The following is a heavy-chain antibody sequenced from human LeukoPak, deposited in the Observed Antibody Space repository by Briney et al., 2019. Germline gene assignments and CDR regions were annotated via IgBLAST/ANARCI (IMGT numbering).Heavy chain of an antibody. J-gene: IGHJ4*02. D-gene: IGHD6-19*01. CDR1: GFTFSSYA. V-gene: IGHV3-23*01. CDR3: AKVRSSGWYYFDY. CDR2: ISGSGGST. Sequence: GVLRLSCAASGFTFSSYAMSWVRQAPGKGLEWVSAISGSGGSTYCADSVKGRFTISRDNSKNTLYLQMNSLRAEDTAVYYCAKVRSSGWYYFDYWGQGTLVTVSS.